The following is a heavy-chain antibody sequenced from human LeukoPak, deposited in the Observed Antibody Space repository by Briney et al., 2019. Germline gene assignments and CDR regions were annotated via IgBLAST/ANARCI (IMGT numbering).Heavy chain of an antibody. CDR3: AKGDYYDLDY. CDR2: ITSGVGIT. V-gene: IGHV3-23*01. Sequence: GGSLRLSCAASGFTFSTYVMNWVRQAPGKGLEWVSIITSGVGITYYADSVKGRFTISRDNSRNTLYLQMNSLTAEDTAVYYCAKGDYYDLDYWGQGTLVTVSS. J-gene: IGHJ4*02. CDR1: GFTFSTYV. D-gene: IGHD3-22*01.